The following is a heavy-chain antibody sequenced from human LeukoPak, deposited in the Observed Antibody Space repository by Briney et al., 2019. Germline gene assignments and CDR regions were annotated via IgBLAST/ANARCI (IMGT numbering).Heavy chain of an antibody. V-gene: IGHV3-23*01. D-gene: IGHD2-15*01. CDR3: AYCSAGSCSGSPLDY. CDR2: ISGSGGST. J-gene: IGHJ4*02. Sequence: GGSLRLSCTASGFTFINFAMYWVRQAPGEGLEWVSSISGSGGSTYYADSVKDRFTISRDNSKNTLYLQMNSLRAEDTAVYYWAYCSAGSCSGSPLDYWGQGTQVTVSS. CDR1: GFTFINFA.